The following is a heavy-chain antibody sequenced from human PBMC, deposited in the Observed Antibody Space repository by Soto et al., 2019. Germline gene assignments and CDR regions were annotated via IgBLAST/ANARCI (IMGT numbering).Heavy chain of an antibody. CDR3: ANLIVFHSSYYHDY. CDR1: GVPFSGYY. D-gene: IGHD1-26*01. J-gene: IGHJ4*01. CDR2: INHSGNT. Sequence: SETLSLTCAVYGVPFSGYYWSWIRQSPGKGLEWIGEINHSGNTNYNPSLKSRVTMLVDTYKNQFSLSLSSVTAADTAVYYCANLIVFHSSYYHDYWGHGTLVTVSS. V-gene: IGHV4-34*01.